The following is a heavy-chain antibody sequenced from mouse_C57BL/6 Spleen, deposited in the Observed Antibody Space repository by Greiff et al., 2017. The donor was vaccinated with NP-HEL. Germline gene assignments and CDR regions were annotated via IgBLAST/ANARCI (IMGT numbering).Heavy chain of an antibody. Sequence: EVQLQQSGAELVRPGASVKLSCTASGFNIKDDYMHWVKQRPEQGLEWIGWIDPENGDTEYASKFKGKATITVDTTSTTAYLQLSSLTSEDTAVYYCTTRFITTVVAPGYAMDYWGQGTSVTVSS. CDR3: TTRFITTVVAPGYAMDY. V-gene: IGHV14-4*01. CDR1: GFNIKDDY. J-gene: IGHJ4*01. D-gene: IGHD1-1*01. CDR2: IDPENGDT.